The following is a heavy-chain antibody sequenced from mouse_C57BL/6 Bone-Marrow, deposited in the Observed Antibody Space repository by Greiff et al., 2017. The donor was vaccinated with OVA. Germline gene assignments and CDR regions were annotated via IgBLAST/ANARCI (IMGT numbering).Heavy chain of an antibody. CDR3: ASLITTVVAKYFDV. J-gene: IGHJ1*03. Sequence: VQLQQSGPVLVKPGASVKMSCKASGYTFTDYYMNWVKQSHGKRLEWIGVINPYNGGTSYNQKFKGKSTLTVDKSSSTDYMELNSLTSEDSAVYYCASLITTVVAKYFDVWGTGTTVTVSS. D-gene: IGHD1-1*01. CDR1: GYTFTDYY. CDR2: INPYNGGT. V-gene: IGHV1-19*01.